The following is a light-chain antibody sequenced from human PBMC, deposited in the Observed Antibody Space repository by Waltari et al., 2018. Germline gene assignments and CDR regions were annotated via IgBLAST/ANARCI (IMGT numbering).Light chain of an antibody. CDR2: QST. J-gene: IGKJ1*01. CDR1: QSLVHSDGNTY. Sequence: DGVLTQSPHSLPVTLGQPSSSSCWSSQSLVHSDGNTYLNRFQQRPGQSPGRLIYQSTNRDSGVPASFSGRGSGNDFTLKISSVEAEDVGVYYCMQVTHWPRKFGQGTKVEIK. V-gene: IGKV2-30*02. CDR3: MQVTHWPRK.